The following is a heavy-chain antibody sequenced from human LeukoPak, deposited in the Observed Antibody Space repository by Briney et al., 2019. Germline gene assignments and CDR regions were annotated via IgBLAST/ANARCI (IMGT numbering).Heavy chain of an antibody. V-gene: IGHV3-23*01. Sequence: GGSLRLSCAASGFTFSSYVMSWVRQAPGKGVEWVSAISGSGGSTYYTGSVKGRFTISRGNSKNTLYLQMNSLRAEDTAVYYCAKDRMATIPYYFDYWGQGTLVTVSS. CDR3: AKDRMATIPYYFDY. D-gene: IGHD5-24*01. CDR2: ISGSGGST. J-gene: IGHJ4*02. CDR1: GFTFSSYV.